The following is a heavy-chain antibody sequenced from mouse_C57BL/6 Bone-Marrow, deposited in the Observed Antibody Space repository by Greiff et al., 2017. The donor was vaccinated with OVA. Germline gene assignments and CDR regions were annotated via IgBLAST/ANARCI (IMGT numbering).Heavy chain of an antibody. CDR2: IYPRSGNT. V-gene: IGHV1-81*01. Sequence: VQLQQSGAELARPGASVKLSCKASGYTFTSYGISWVKQRTGQGLEWIGEIYPRSGNTYYNEKFKGKATLTADKSSSTAYMELRRLTSEDSAVYFCARAYSNLYYYAMDYWGQGTSVTVSS. CDR3: ARAYSNLYYYAMDY. CDR1: GYTFTSYG. J-gene: IGHJ4*01. D-gene: IGHD2-5*01.